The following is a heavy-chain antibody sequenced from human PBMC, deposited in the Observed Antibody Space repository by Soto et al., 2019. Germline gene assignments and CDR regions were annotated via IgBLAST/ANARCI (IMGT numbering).Heavy chain of an antibody. CDR2: IIPILGIA. Sequence: QVQLVQSGAEVKKPGSSVKVSCKASGVTFSSYTISWVRQAPGQGLEWMGRIIPILGIANYAHKFQGRVTITADNSTSTASMDLSSLRSEDTAVYDCARGRYNWNRTTTPHYYYDIDGWGKGTTVTVSS. D-gene: IGHD1-20*01. CDR1: GVTFSSYT. V-gene: IGHV1-69*02. CDR3: ARGRYNWNRTTTPHYYYDIDG. J-gene: IGHJ6*03.